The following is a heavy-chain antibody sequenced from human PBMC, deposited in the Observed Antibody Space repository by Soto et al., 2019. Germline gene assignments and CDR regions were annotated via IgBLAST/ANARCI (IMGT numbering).Heavy chain of an antibody. J-gene: IGHJ6*02. CDR2: IIPIFGTA. Sequence: SVKVSCKASGGTFSSYSISWVRQAPGQGLEWMGRIIPIFGTANYAQKFQGRVTITADESTSTAYMELSSLRSEDTAVFYCAGQLVGVDYYYGMDVWGQGTKVTVSS. V-gene: IGHV1-69*13. CDR1: GGTFSSYS. CDR3: AGQLVGVDYYYGMDV. D-gene: IGHD6-6*01.